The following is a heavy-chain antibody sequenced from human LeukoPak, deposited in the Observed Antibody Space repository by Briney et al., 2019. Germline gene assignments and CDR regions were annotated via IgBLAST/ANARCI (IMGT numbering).Heavy chain of an antibody. CDR2: IWYDGSNK. CDR1: GFTFSSYG. Sequence: GGSLRLSCAASGFTFSSYGMHWVSQAPGKGLEWVAVIWYDGSNKYYADSVKGRFTISRDNSKNTLYLQMNSLRAEDTAVYYCARASEGKYGSFDYWGQGTLVTVSS. D-gene: IGHD2-8*01. V-gene: IGHV3-33*01. J-gene: IGHJ4*02. CDR3: ARASEGKYGSFDY.